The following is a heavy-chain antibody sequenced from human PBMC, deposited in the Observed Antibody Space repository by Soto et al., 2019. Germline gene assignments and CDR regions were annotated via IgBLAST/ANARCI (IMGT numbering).Heavy chain of an antibody. CDR3: ANALRYCSGGSCPDNREAFDI. V-gene: IGHV3-23*01. CDR1: GFTFSSYA. J-gene: IGHJ3*02. CDR2: ISGSGGST. D-gene: IGHD2-15*01. Sequence: AGSMTLSCAPSGFTFSSYAMSYVRPAPGEGLDRVSAISGSGGSTYYADSVKGRFTISRDNSKNTLYLQMNSLRAEDTAVYYCANALRYCSGGSCPDNREAFDIWGQGTMVTVSS.